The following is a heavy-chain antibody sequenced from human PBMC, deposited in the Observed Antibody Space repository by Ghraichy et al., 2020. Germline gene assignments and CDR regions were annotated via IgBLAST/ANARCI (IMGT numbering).Heavy chain of an antibody. CDR3: ARGRPHFWSGPSDY. J-gene: IGHJ4*02. Sequence: SETLSLTCAVYGGSFSGYYWSWIRQPPGKGLEWIGEINHSGSTNYNPSLKSRVTISVDTSKNQFSLKLSSVTAADTAVYYCARGRPHFWSGPSDYWGQGTLVTVSS. CDR1: GGSFSGYY. D-gene: IGHD3-3*02. V-gene: IGHV4-34*01. CDR2: INHSGST.